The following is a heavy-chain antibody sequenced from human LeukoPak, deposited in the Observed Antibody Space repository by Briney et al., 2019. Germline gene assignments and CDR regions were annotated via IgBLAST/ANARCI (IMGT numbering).Heavy chain of an antibody. CDR1: GFTFSSYG. D-gene: IGHD4-17*01. J-gene: IGHJ3*01. CDR3: ARDPNGDYVGAFDF. V-gene: IGHV3-30*03. Sequence: GRSLRLSCAASGFTFSSYGMHWVRQAPGKGLEWVAVISYDGSNKYYADSVKGRFTISRDNSKNTLYLQMNNLRAEDTAVYYCARDPNGDYVGAFDFWGQGTMVTVP. CDR2: ISYDGSNK.